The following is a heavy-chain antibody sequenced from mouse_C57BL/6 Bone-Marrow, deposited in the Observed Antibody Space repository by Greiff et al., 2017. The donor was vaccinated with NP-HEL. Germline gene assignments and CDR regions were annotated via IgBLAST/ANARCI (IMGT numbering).Heavy chain of an antibody. CDR2: IYPRSGNT. D-gene: IGHD1-1*01. CDR1: GYTFTSYG. Sequence: QVQLQQSGAELARPGASVKLSCKASGYTFTSYGISWVKQRTGQGLEWIGEIYPRSGNTYYNEKFKGKATLTADKSSSTAYMELRSLTSEDSAVYFCARGTTVVAQYYVDYWGQGTTLTVSS. V-gene: IGHV1-81*01. J-gene: IGHJ2*01. CDR3: ARGTTVVAQYYVDY.